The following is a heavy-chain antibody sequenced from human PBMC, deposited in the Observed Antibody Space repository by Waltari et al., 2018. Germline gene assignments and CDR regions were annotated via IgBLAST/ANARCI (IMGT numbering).Heavy chain of an antibody. D-gene: IGHD3-9*01. V-gene: IGHV4-59*11. CDR2: IYYSGST. CDR3: ARGFYDILTGYYSGSDY. J-gene: IGHJ4*02. Sequence: QVQLQESGPGLVKPSETLSLTCPVSGGSLSSHYWSWIRQPPGKGLEWIGYIYYSGSTNYNPSLKSRVTISVDTSKNQFSLKLSSVTAADTAVYYCARGFYDILTGYYSGSDYWGQGTLVTVSS. CDR1: GGSLSSHY.